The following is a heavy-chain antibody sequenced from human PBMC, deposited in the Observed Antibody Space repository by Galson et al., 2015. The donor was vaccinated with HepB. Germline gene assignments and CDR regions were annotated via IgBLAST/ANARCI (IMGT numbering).Heavy chain of an antibody. CDR3: VRVCPVMLVPGGGHAFDL. V-gene: IGHV3-48*01. J-gene: IGHJ3*01. D-gene: IGHD3-16*01. CDR1: GFTFSTYS. CDR2: INGGRTTI. Sequence: SLRLSCAASGFTFSTYSMNWVRQAPGKGLERVSYINGGRTTIYYADSVRGRVTISRDNAKNSLFLQMNSLRAEDTAVYFCVRVCPVMLVPGGGHAFDLWGQGTMVTVSS.